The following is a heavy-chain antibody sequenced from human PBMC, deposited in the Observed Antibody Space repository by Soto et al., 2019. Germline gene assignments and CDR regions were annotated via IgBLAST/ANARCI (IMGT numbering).Heavy chain of an antibody. V-gene: IGHV5-10-1*04. D-gene: IGHD2-2*01. CDR3: ARRLVPAAMYAFDI. Sequence: GESLKISCKGSGYSFTKYWISWVRQMPGKGLEWMGRIDPSDSYTNYSPSFQGQVTISADKSISTAYLQWSSLKASDTAMYYCARRLVPAAMYAFDIWGQGTMVTVSS. J-gene: IGHJ3*02. CDR1: GYSFTKYW. CDR2: IDPSDSYT.